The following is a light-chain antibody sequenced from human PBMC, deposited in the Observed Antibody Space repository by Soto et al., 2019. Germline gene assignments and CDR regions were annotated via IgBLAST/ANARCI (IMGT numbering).Light chain of an antibody. J-gene: IGLJ1*01. Sequence: QSALTQPASVSGSPGQSITVSCTGTSSDVGGYKFVSWYQQHPGKAPKLMIYEVTNRPSGVSNRFSGSKSGNTASLTISGLQAEDEADYYCSSYTTSSTLEGFGTGTKLTVL. V-gene: IGLV2-14*01. CDR3: SSYTTSSTLEG. CDR1: SSDVGGYKF. CDR2: EVT.